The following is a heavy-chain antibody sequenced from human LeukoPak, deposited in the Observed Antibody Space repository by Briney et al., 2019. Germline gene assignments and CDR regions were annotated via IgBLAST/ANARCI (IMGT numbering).Heavy chain of an antibody. CDR1: GFTFSSYS. D-gene: IGHD2-2*01. CDR2: ISSSSSYI. V-gene: IGHV3-21*01. J-gene: IGHJ4*02. CDR3: ARVASTTLDY. Sequence: GGSLRLSCAASGFTFSSYSMNWVRQAPGKGLEWVSSISSSSSYIYYADSVKGRFTISRGNAKNSLYLQMNSLRAEDTAVYYCARVASTTLDYWGQGTLVTVSS.